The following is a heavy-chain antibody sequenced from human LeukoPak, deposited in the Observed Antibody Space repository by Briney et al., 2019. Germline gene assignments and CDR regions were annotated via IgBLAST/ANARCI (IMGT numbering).Heavy chain of an antibody. CDR1: GFTFSTYA. V-gene: IGHV3-30*03. J-gene: IGHJ4*02. CDR2: ISYDGTKK. CDR3: ARVNTIFGVDIVSLGAEFEF. D-gene: IGHD3-3*02. Sequence: PGRSLRLSCGASGFTFSTYAMHWVRQAPGKGLECVSVISYDGTKKDYADSVKGRFTISRDNSNDTLYLQMNSLRPEDTALYYCARVNTIFGVDIVSLGAEFEFWGQGTLVTVSS.